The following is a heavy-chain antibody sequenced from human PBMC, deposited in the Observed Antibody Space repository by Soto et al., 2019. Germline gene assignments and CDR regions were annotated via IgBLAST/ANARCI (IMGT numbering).Heavy chain of an antibody. CDR2: ISGSGSTT. D-gene: IGHD6-19*01. CDR1: GFTFSSYA. J-gene: IGHJ4*02. CDR3: AKKLENSGWYNYFDY. V-gene: IGHV3-23*01. Sequence: GGSLRLSCAASGFTFSSYAMSWVRQAPGKGLDWVSVISGSGSTTYYADSVKGRFTISRDNSKNMVYLEMNSLRAEDTAVYYCAKKLENSGWYNYFDYWGQGNLVTVSS.